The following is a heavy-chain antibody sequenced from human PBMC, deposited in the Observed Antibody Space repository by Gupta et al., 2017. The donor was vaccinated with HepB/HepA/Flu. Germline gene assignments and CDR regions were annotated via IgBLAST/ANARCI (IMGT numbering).Heavy chain of an antibody. Sequence: EVQLVESGGGLVQAGGSLRLSCAASGFTFSTFSMNWVRQAPGKGLEWVSYISSSGSSIYYADSVKGRLTISRDNAKNSLYLQMNSLRDEDTAVYYCARDHSESSGSYYYYYMDVWGKGTTVTVSS. J-gene: IGHJ6*03. V-gene: IGHV3-48*02. CDR1: GFTFSTFS. CDR2: ISSSGSSI. CDR3: ARDHSESSGSYYYYYMDV. D-gene: IGHD3-22*01.